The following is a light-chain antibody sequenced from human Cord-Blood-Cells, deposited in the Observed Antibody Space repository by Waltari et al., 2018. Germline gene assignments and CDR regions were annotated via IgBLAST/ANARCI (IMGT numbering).Light chain of an antibody. J-gene: IGKJ4*01. Sequence: DIQMTQSPSSLSASVGDSVSITCRASQGISSSLNWYQQKPGKAPKLLIYAASSLQSGVPSRFSGSGSGTDFTLTISSLQPEDFATYYCQQSYSTPLTFGGGTKVEIK. CDR3: QQSYSTPLT. CDR1: QGISSS. V-gene: IGKV1-39*01. CDR2: AAS.